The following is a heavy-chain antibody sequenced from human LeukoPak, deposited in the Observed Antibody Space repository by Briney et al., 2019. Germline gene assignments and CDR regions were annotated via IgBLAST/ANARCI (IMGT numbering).Heavy chain of an antibody. D-gene: IGHD3-3*01. CDR1: GFTFSSYS. V-gene: IGHV3-21*01. CDR2: ISGSSSYI. J-gene: IGHJ4*02. Sequence: GGSLRLSCAASGFTFSSYSMNWVRQAPGKGLEWVSSISGSSSYIYYADSVKGRFTISRDNAKNSLYLQMNSLRAEDTAVYYCARAGVRFLEWLLTPRPPYFDYWGQGTLVTVSS. CDR3: ARAGVRFLEWLLTPRPPYFDY.